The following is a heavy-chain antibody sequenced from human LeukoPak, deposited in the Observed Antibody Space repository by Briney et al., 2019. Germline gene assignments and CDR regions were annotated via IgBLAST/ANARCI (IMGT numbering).Heavy chain of an antibody. CDR1: GGSISSGSYY. V-gene: IGHV4-61*02. CDR3: ARDNWNDDSGYYGMDV. J-gene: IGHJ6*02. Sequence: PSETLSLTCTVSGGSISSGSYYWSWIRQPAGKGLEWIGRIYTSGSTNYNPSLKSRVTISVDTSKNQFSLKLSSVTAADTAGYYCARDNWNDDSGYYGMDVWGQGTTVTVSS. CDR2: IYTSGST. D-gene: IGHD1-1*01.